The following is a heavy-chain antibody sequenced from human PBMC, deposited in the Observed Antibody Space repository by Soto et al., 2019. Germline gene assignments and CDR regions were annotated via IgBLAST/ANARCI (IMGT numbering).Heavy chain of an antibody. Sequence: QVQLVQSGAEVKRPGSSVKVSCKASGDTFNFYSINWVRQAPGLGLEWMGRVNPIVSMSNYAQKFQGIVTMTADKSASTAYMEPSSLRSEDTAIYYCASSYGSGYRAFDYWGQGALVTVSS. CDR2: VNPIVSMS. V-gene: IGHV1-69*02. CDR3: ASSYGSGYRAFDY. D-gene: IGHD3-10*01. CDR1: GDTFNFYS. J-gene: IGHJ4*02.